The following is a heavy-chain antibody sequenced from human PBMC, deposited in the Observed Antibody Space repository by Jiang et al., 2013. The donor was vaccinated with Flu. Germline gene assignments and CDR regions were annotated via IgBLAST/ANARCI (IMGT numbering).Heavy chain of an antibody. V-gene: IGHV3-53*04. CDR3: ASQSTYCSSTSCLSY. D-gene: IGHD2-2*01. CDR1: GFTVSSNY. J-gene: IGHJ4*02. Sequence: EVQLLESGGGLVQPGGSLRLSCAASGFTVSSNYMSWVRQAPGKGLEWVSVIYSGDSTYYADSVKGRFTISRHNSKNTLYLQMNSLRAEDTAVYYCASQSTYCSSTSCLSYWGQGTLVTVSS. CDR2: IYSGDST.